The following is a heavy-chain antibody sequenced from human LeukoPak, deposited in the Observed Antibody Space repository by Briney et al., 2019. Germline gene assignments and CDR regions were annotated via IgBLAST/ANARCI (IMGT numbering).Heavy chain of an antibody. D-gene: IGHD3-10*01. CDR3: ANWLPRESQYYFGY. CDR2: ISGSGGST. Sequence: GGSLRLSCAASGFTFSSYAMSWVRQAPGKGLEWVSAISGSGGSTYYADSMKGRFTISRDNSKNTLCLQMNSLRAEDTAVYYCANWLPRESQYYFGYWGQGTLVTVSS. CDR1: GFTFSSYA. V-gene: IGHV3-23*01. J-gene: IGHJ4*02.